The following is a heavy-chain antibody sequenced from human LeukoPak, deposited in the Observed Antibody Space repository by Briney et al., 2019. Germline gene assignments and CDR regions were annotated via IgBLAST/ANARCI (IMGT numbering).Heavy chain of an antibody. Sequence: GGSLRLSCAASGFTFSTYYMSWVRQAPGKGLEGVANIKQDGSEKKYVDSVKGRFTISRDNAKNSLYLQMNSLRVEDTALYYCARDCWGIKVMDGFDNWGQGTLVTVSS. CDR1: GFTFSTYY. V-gene: IGHV3-7*01. CDR3: ARDCWGIKVMDGFDN. D-gene: IGHD2-8*01. J-gene: IGHJ4*02. CDR2: IKQDGSEK.